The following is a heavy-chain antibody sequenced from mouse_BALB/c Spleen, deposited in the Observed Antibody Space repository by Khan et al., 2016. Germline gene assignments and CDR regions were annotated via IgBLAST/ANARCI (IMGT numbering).Heavy chain of an antibody. D-gene: IGHD2-3*01. CDR3: TNRRKYDGYYVEMDY. J-gene: IGHJ4*01. CDR1: GYSFTDYE. V-gene: IGHV1-15*01. Sequence: VQLQESGAELVRPGASVKLSCKALGYSFTDYEMHWVKQTPVHGLEWIGTIHPGSGGTAYNQKFKGKATLTADKSSSTAYLELSSLTADDAAVEYCTNRRKYDGYYVEMDYWGQGSSVTVSS. CDR2: IHPGSGGT.